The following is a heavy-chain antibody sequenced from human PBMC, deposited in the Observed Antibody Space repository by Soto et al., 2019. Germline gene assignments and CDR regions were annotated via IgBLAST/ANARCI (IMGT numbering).Heavy chain of an antibody. CDR2: ISYTGAT. V-gene: IGHV4-31*03. CDR3: ARGGPVSVSPAWQLLGYFDY. J-gene: IGHJ4*02. D-gene: IGHD2-15*01. Sequence: QVHLQESGPGQVRPSQTLSLSCSVSGGSISRGAYFWTWIRQFPGKGLEWIAYISYTGATYYNPSLKSRVTILADTSKSQFSLKLNSVTSADTAVDYCARGGPVSVSPAWQLLGYFDYWGQGTLVTVSS. CDR1: GGSISRGAYF.